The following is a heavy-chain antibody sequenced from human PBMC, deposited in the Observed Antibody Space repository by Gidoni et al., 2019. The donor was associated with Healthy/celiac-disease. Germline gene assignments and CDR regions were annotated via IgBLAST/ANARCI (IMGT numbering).Heavy chain of an antibody. Sequence: QLQLQESGPGLVKPSETLSLTCTVSGGSISSSSYNWGWIRQPPGKGLEWIGSIYYSGSTYYNPSLKSRVTISVDTSKNQFSLKLSSVTAADTAVYYCAFDQEGSGYGYWGQGTLVTVSS. V-gene: IGHV4-39*01. J-gene: IGHJ4*02. CDR1: GGSISSSSYN. CDR2: IYYSGST. CDR3: AFDQEGSGYGY. D-gene: IGHD3-22*01.